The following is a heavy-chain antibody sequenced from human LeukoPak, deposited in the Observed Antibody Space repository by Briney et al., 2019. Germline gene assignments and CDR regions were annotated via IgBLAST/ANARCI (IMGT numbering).Heavy chain of an antibody. V-gene: IGHV4-59*08. CDR3: ARQTGYYFDY. CDR1: GGSISSYY. D-gene: IGHD7-27*01. CDR2: IYYSGST. Sequence: SETLSLTCTVSGGSISSYYWSWIRQPPGKGLEWIGYIYYSGSTKYNPSLESRVTISVDSSKKQFSLKLSSVTAADTAVYYWARQTGYYFDYWGQGTLVTVSS. J-gene: IGHJ4*02.